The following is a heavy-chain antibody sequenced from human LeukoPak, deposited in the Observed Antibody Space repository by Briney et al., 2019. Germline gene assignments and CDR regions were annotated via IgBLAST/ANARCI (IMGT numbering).Heavy chain of an antibody. D-gene: IGHD3-9*01. Sequence: GRSLRLSCAASGFTFSSYGMHWVRQAPGKGLEWVANISKDGSGTSYADSVKGRLTISRDNAKNSLYLQMNGLRVEDTAVYYCARGCCSVSGLYFEFWGQGSLVTVSS. CDR2: ISKDGSGT. CDR3: ARGCCSVSGLYFEF. V-gene: IGHV3-7*03. CDR1: GFTFSSYG. J-gene: IGHJ4*02.